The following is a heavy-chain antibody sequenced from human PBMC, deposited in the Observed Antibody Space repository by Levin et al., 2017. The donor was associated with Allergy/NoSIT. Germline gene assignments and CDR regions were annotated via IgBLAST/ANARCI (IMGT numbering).Heavy chain of an antibody. Sequence: GGSLRLSCAASGFTVSGNYMSWVRQAPGRGLEWVSAIYSGGTTYYADSVKGRFIISRDNSKNTLFLQMNRLRAEDTAVYYCARDDYGSGPDYFYYGMDVWGQGTTVTVSS. D-gene: IGHD3-10*01. CDR3: ARDDYGSGPDYFYYGMDV. V-gene: IGHV3-66*01. CDR1: GFTVSGNY. J-gene: IGHJ6*02. CDR2: IYSGGTT.